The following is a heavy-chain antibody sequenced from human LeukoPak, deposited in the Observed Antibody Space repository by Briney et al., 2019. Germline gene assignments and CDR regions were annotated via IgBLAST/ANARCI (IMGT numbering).Heavy chain of an antibody. J-gene: IGHJ4*02. D-gene: IGHD5-18*01. Sequence: SETLSLTCTVSGGSISSYYGSWIRQPPGKGLEWIGYIYYSGSTSYNPSLKSRVTISVDTSKNQFSLKLTSVIAADTAVYYCATGQLWLQYWGQGTLVTVSS. CDR2: IYYSGST. CDR3: ATGQLWLQY. CDR1: GGSISSYY. V-gene: IGHV4-59*01.